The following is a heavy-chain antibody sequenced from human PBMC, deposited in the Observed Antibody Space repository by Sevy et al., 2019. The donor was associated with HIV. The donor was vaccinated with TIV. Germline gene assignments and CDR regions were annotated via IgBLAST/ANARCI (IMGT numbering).Heavy chain of an antibody. CDR3: ATGGYFFDY. CDR1: GFTFSNAW. D-gene: IGHD3-16*01. CDR2: IKSKVDGGTT. Sequence: GGSLRLSYATSGFTFSNAWMNWVRQAPGKGLEWVGRIKSKVDGGTTDYAAPVKGRFTISRDDSKNTVFLQMNSLETEDTAVYFCATGGYFFDYWGQGTLVTVSS. J-gene: IGHJ4*02. V-gene: IGHV3-15*07.